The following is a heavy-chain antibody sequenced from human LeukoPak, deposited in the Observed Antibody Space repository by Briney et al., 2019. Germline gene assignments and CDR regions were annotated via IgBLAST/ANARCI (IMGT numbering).Heavy chain of an antibody. CDR2: IKQDGSEK. Sequence: GGSLRLSCAASGFTFSSYWMSWVRQAPGKGLEWVANIKQDGSEKYYVDSVKGRFTISRDNAKNSLYLQMNSLRAEDTAVYYCARVVSQRWLHSTRYFDYWGQGTLVTVSS. J-gene: IGHJ4*02. CDR3: ARVVSQRWLHSTRYFDY. CDR1: GFTFSSYW. D-gene: IGHD5-24*01. V-gene: IGHV3-7*01.